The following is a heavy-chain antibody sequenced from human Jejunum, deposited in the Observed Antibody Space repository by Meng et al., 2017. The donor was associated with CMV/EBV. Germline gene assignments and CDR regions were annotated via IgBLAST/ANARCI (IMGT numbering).Heavy chain of an antibody. CDR1: NYA. J-gene: IGHJ4*02. CDR3: ARRVRYCNNNNCQTLGFDY. V-gene: IGHV1-69*04. CDR2: IIPVLGVA. Sequence: NYAITWVRQVPGQGLEWLGRIIPVLGVANYAQKFQGRVTLTAVKSTSTTYMELSSLRSEDTAVYYCARRVRYCNNNNCQTLGFDYWGQGTLVTVSS. D-gene: IGHD2-8*01.